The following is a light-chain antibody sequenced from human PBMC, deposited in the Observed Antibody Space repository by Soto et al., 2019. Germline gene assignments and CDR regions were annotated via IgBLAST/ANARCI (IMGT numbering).Light chain of an antibody. CDR3: SSYTSSSTPYWV. CDR2: DVS. CDR1: SSDVGGYNY. Sequence: QSVLTQPASVSGSPGQSITISCTGTSSDVGGYNYVSWYQQHPGKAPKLMIYDVSNRPSGVSNRFSGSKSGNTASLTISGLQAEDEADYYCSSYTSSSTPYWVFGGGTKLTV. V-gene: IGLV2-14*01. J-gene: IGLJ3*02.